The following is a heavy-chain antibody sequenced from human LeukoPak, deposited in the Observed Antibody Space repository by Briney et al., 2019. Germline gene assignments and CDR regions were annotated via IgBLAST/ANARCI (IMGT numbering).Heavy chain of an antibody. J-gene: IGHJ6*03. CDR3: ARARYETRIWPKSRYDYYHYMDV. CDR2: INPNSGGT. CDR1: GYTFTGYY. V-gene: IGHV1-2*02. D-gene: IGHD3-3*01. Sequence: GASVKVSCKASGYTFTGYYMHWVRQAPGQGLEWMGWINPNSGGTNYAQKFQGRVTMTRDTSASTAYMELSSLRSEDMAVYYCARARYETRIWPKSRYDYYHYMDVWGKGTTVTASS.